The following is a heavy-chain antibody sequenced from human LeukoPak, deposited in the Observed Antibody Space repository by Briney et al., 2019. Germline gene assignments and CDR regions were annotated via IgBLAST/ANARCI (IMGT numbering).Heavy chain of an antibody. V-gene: IGHV1-46*01. D-gene: IGHD6-19*01. CDR1: GYTFTSYY. CDR2: INPSGATT. Sequence: ASVKVSCKASGYTFTSYYIHWVRQAPGQGLEWMGMINPSGATTTYAQNSQGRVTMTRDTSTRTAYMELSSLRSEDTAVYYCAKEGNSGWVPKYWGQGTLVTVSS. J-gene: IGHJ4*02. CDR3: AKEGNSGWVPKY.